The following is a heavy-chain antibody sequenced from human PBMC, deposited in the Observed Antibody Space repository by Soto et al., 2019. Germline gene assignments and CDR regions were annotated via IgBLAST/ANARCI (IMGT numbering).Heavy chain of an antibody. J-gene: IGHJ3*02. Sequence: QVQLQESGPGLVKPSGTLSLTCAVSGGSISSSNWWSWVRQPPGKGLEWIGEIYHSGSTNYNPSLKTRVTRSIDKSKNQFFLKLSSVTAAETAVYYCATDGARMTTVAPGAFDIWGQGTMVTVSS. CDR3: ATDGARMTTVAPGAFDI. CDR2: IYHSGST. D-gene: IGHD4-17*01. CDR1: GGSISSSNW. V-gene: IGHV4-4*02.